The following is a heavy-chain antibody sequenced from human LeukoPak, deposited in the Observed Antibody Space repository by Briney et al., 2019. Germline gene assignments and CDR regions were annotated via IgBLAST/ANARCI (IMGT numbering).Heavy chain of an antibody. CDR1: GGSISSYY. CDR3: ARGPSGSGSYSSPFDY. CDR2: INHSGST. V-gene: IGHV4-34*01. Sequence: SETLSLTCTVSGGSISSYYWSWIRQPPGKGLEWIGEINHSGSTNYNPSLKSRVTISVDTSKNQFSLKLSSVTAADTAVYYCARGPSGSGSYSSPFDYWGQGTLVTVSS. J-gene: IGHJ4*02. D-gene: IGHD1-26*01.